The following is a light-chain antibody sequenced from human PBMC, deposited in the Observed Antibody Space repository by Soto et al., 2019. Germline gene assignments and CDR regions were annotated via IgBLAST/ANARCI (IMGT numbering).Light chain of an antibody. V-gene: IGLV1-44*01. CDR2: SNK. CDR3: ATWDDSLNGYVV. J-gene: IGLJ2*01. CDR1: SSNIGSNT. Sequence: QSVLTQPPSGSGNPGQRVTISCSGSSSNIGSNTVNWYQQLPGTAPKLLIYSNKQRPSGVPDRFSGSKSGTSASLAISGLQSEDEADYYCATWDDSLNGYVVFGGGTKLTVL.